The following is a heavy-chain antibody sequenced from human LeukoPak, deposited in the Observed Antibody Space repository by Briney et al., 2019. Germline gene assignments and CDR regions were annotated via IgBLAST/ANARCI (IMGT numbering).Heavy chain of an antibody. CDR1: GGTFSSYA. D-gene: IGHD2-15*01. Sequence: SVKVSCKASGGTFSSYAISWVRQAPGQGLEWMGRIIPILGIANYAQKFQGRVTITADKSTSTAYMELSSLRSEDTAVYYCASPARYCSGGSCSPDYWGQGTLVTVSS. CDR3: ASPARYCSGGSCSPDY. CDR2: IIPILGIA. J-gene: IGHJ4*02. V-gene: IGHV1-69*04.